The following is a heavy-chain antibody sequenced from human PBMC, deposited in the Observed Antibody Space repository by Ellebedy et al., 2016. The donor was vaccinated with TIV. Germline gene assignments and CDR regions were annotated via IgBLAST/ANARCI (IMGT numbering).Heavy chain of an antibody. V-gene: IGHV3-23*01. J-gene: IGHJ4*02. CDR3: ANAVLQVAGKTDPCDY. CDR1: GFTFSSYA. D-gene: IGHD1-1*01. CDR2: ISGRGGTT. Sequence: GESLKISCAASGFTFSSYAMSWVRQPPGKGLEWVATISGRGGTTFYADSVKGRFTISRDNSKDTLFLQMNSLRAEDKDVYYCANAVLQVAGKTDPCDYWGQGTLVTVSS.